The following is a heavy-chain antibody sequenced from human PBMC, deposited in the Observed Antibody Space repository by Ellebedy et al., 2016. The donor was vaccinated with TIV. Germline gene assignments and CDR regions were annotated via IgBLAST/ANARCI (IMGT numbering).Heavy chain of an antibody. CDR2: INHSGST. Sequence: SETLSLTXAVYGGSFSGYYWSWIRQPPGKGLEWIGEINHSGSTNYNPSLKSRVTISVDTSKNQFSLKLSSVTAADTAVYYCARAAPDIDYWGQGTLVTVSS. CDR1: GGSFSGYY. J-gene: IGHJ4*02. V-gene: IGHV4-34*01. CDR3: ARAAPDIDY.